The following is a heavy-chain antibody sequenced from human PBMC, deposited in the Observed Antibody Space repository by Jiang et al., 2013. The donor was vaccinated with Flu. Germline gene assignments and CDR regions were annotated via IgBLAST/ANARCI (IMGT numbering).Heavy chain of an antibody. V-gene: IGHV1-2*02. Sequence: GYTFTGYYMHWVRQAPGQGLEWMGWINPNSGGTNYAQKFQGRVTMTRDTSISTAYMELSRLRSDDTAVYYCARGRLIAAAGPGGEPYYFDYWGQGTLVTVSS. J-gene: IGHJ4*02. D-gene: IGHD6-13*01. CDR3: ARGRLIAAAGPGGEPYYFDY. CDR1: GYTFTGYY. CDR2: INPNSGGT.